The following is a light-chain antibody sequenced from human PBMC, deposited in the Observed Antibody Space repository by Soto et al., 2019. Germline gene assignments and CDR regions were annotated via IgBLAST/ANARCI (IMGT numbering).Light chain of an antibody. V-gene: IGKV3-15*01. CDR1: QSVGTN. CDR2: GAS. Sequence: EIEMTQSPATLSLSPGERGTLSCRASQSVGTNLAWYQQKPGQAPRLLIFGASTRATGVPARISGSGSGTDFTLTISSLQSEDFAMYYCQQYNNWPETFGQGTEVEIK. J-gene: IGKJ1*01. CDR3: QQYNNWPET.